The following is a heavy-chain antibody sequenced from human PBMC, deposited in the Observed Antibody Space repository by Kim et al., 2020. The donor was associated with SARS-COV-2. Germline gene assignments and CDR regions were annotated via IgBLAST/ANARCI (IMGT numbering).Heavy chain of an antibody. D-gene: IGHD3-22*01. CDR3: ARDWNPYYYDSSGYSLGY. Sequence: ASVKVSCKASGYTFTSYYMHWVRQAPGQGLEWMGIINPSGGSTSYAQKFQGRVTMTRDTSTSTVYMELSSLRSEDTAVYYCARDWNPYYYDSSGYSLGYWGQGTLVTVSS. J-gene: IGHJ4*02. CDR2: INPSGGST. V-gene: IGHV1-46*01. CDR1: GYTFTSYY.